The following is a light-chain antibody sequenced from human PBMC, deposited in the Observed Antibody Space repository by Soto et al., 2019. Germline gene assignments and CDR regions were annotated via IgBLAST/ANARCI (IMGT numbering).Light chain of an antibody. CDR1: QSVSRSY. J-gene: IGKJ1*01. CDR2: GAS. Sequence: EIVLTQSPGTLSLSPGERATLSCRASQSVSRSYLAWYQQKPGQAPRLLIYGASSRASGIPDRFSGSGSGTDFTLTISRLEPEDFAVYYCQQYGSSPPSTFGQGTKVDIK. V-gene: IGKV3-20*01. CDR3: QQYGSSPPST.